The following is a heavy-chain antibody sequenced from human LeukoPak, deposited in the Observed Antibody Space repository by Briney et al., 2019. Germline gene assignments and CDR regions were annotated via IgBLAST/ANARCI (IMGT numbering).Heavy chain of an antibody. D-gene: IGHD4-17*01. Sequence: GGSLRLSCAASGFTVSSNEMSWVRQAPGKGLEWVSSISGGSTYYADSKKGRFTISRDNSKNTLHLQMNSLRAEDMAVYYCTKNPGVRGDYGEIWGQGTLVTVSS. V-gene: IGHV3-38-3*01. CDR1: GFTVSSNE. J-gene: IGHJ4*02. CDR3: TKNPGVRGDYGEI. CDR2: ISGGST.